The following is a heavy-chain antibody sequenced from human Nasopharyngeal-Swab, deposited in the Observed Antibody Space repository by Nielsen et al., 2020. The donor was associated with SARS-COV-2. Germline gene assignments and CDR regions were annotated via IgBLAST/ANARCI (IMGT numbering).Heavy chain of an antibody. D-gene: IGHD3-3*01. Sequence: ASVKVSCKASGYTFTIYGISWVRQAPGQGLEWMGWISAYNGNTNYAQKLQGRVTMTTDTSTSTAYMELRSLRSADTAVYYCARDDSSNYDFWSGYYTSFDYWGQGTLVTGSS. J-gene: IGHJ4*02. V-gene: IGHV1-18*01. CDR1: GYTFTIYG. CDR3: ARDDSSNYDFWSGYYTSFDY. CDR2: ISAYNGNT.